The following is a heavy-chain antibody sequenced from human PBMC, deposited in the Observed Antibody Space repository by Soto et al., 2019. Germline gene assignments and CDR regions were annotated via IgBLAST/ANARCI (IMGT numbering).Heavy chain of an antibody. CDR3: ARHTDYYGSGSYRSHYYYYYGMDV. CDR2: IYPGDSDT. J-gene: IGHJ6*02. CDR1: GYSFTSYW. D-gene: IGHD3-10*01. V-gene: IGHV5-51*01. Sequence: GESLKISCKGSGYSFTSYWIGWVRQMPGKGLEWKGIIYPGDSDTRYSTSFPGQVTISADKSISTAYLQWSSLKASDTAMYYCARHTDYYGSGSYRSHYYYYYGMDVWGQGTTVTVSS.